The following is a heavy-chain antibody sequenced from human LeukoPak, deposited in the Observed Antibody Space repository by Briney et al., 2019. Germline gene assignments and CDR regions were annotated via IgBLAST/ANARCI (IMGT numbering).Heavy chain of an antibody. J-gene: IGHJ6*03. CDR1: GFTFSSYS. D-gene: IGHD3-3*01. Sequence: GGSLRLSCAASGFTFSSYSMNWVRQAPGKGLEWVSYISSSSSTIYYADSVKGRFTISRDNAKNSLYLQMNSLRAEDTAVYYCARAPSTIFGVVHYYYYYMDVWGKGTTVTVSS. CDR2: ISSSSSTI. CDR3: ARAPSTIFGVVHYYYYYMDV. V-gene: IGHV3-48*04.